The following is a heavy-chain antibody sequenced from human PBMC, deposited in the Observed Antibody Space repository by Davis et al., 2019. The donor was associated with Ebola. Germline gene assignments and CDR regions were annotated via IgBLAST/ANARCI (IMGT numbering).Heavy chain of an antibody. CDR1: GGSISSSSYY. J-gene: IGHJ6*02. D-gene: IGHD2-15*01. V-gene: IGHV4-39*01. CDR2: IYYSGST. Sequence: MPSETLSLTCTVSGGSISSSSYYWGWIRQPPGKGLEWIGSIYYSGSTYYNPSLKSRVTISVDTSKNQFSLKLSSVTAADTAVYYCARPLRECSGGSCYSGPYYYYGMDVWGQGTTVTVSS. CDR3: ARPLRECSGGSCYSGPYYYYGMDV.